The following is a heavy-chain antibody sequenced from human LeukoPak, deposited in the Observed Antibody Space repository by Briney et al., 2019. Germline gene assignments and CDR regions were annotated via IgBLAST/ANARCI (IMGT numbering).Heavy chain of an antibody. CDR3: AKDHRWLVDY. CDR1: GFTFGTYS. J-gene: IGHJ4*02. D-gene: IGHD6-19*01. Sequence: PGRSLRLSCAASGFTFGTYSMHWVRQAPGKGLEWVATISSAGTIINYADSVKGRFSISRDNSKNTLYLQMDSLRVEDTAVYYCAKDHRWLVDYWGQGSLVTVSS. CDR2: ISSAGTII. V-gene: IGHV3-30-3*01.